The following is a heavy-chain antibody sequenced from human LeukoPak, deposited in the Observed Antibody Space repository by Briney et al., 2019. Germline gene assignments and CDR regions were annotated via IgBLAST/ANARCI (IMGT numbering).Heavy chain of an antibody. D-gene: IGHD3-9*01. V-gene: IGHV4-4*07. J-gene: IGHJ4*02. CDR3: ARGPDFDWLFYFDY. Sequence: SETLSLTCTVSGGSLSSYYWSWLRQPAGKGLEWIGRIYTSGSTNYNPPLTSRVTMSVDTSKNQFSLKLSSVAPADTAVYYCARGPDFDWLFYFDYWGQGALVTVSS. CDR1: GGSLSSYY. CDR2: IYTSGST.